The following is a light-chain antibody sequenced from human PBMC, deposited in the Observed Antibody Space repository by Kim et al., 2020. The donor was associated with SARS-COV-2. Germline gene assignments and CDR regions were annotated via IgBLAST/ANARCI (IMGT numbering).Light chain of an antibody. Sequence: GQTVTFSCSGAKSNIGGNTFNWFYQVPGTSPKLLVYGLNERPSGVPDRFAGSKSGTSASLAISGLQSEDEGDYYCSTWDDSLNGPVFGGGTQLTVL. CDR2: GLN. CDR3: STWDDSLNGPV. V-gene: IGLV1-44*01. CDR1: KSNIGGNT. J-gene: IGLJ7*01.